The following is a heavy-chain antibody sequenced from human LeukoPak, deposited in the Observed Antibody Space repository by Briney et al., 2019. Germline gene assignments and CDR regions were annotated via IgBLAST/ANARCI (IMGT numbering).Heavy chain of an antibody. CDR3: ARSPLDYYYYYGMDV. J-gene: IGHJ6*02. D-gene: IGHD3/OR15-3a*01. CDR2: IYYSGST. Sequence: SETLSLTCTVSGGSISSYYWSWIRQPPGKGLEWIGYIYYSGSTNYNPSLKSRVTISVDTSKNQFPLKLSSVTAADTAVYYCARSPLDYYYYYGMDVWGQGTTVTVSS. CDR1: GGSISSYY. V-gene: IGHV4-59*08.